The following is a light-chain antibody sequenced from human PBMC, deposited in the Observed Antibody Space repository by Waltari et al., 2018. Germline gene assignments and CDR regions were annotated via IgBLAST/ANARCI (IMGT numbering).Light chain of an antibody. CDR1: QSVSRT. J-gene: IGKJ1*01. CDR2: GAS. V-gene: IGKV3-20*01. Sequence: EIVLTQSPGTLSLSPGERATLSCMASQSVSRTLAWYQQKTGQAPRLLIYGASTRATCIPERFIGGGSGTDFILTISRLGPEDFAVYYCQHYVRLPATFGQGTKVEIK. CDR3: QHYVRLPAT.